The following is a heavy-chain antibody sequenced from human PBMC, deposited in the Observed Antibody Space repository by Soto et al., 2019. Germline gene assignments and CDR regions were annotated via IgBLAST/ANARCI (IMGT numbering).Heavy chain of an antibody. CDR2: ISYDGSNK. J-gene: IGHJ4*02. CDR3: ARETRYYDSSGYCDY. CDR1: GFTFSSYA. D-gene: IGHD3-22*01. Sequence: GGSLRLSCAASGFTFSSYAMHWVRQAPGKGLEWVAVISYDGSNKYYADSVKGRFTISRDNSKNTLYLQMNSLRAEDTAVYYCARETRYYDSSGYCDYWGQGTLVTVSS. V-gene: IGHV3-30-3*01.